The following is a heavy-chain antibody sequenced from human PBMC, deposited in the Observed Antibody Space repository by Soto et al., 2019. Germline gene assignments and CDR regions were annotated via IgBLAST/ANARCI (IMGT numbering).Heavy chain of an antibody. D-gene: IGHD3-16*02. V-gene: IGHV1-58*01. Sequence: SVKVSCKASGFTFTSSAVQWVRQARGQRLEWIGWIVVGSGNTNYAQKFQERVTITRDMSTSTAYMELSSLRSEDTAVYYCAAEISYDYVWASYRENYYGMDVWGQGTTVTVSS. CDR2: IVVGSGNT. CDR3: AAEISYDYVWASYRENYYGMDV. J-gene: IGHJ6*02. CDR1: GFTFTSSA.